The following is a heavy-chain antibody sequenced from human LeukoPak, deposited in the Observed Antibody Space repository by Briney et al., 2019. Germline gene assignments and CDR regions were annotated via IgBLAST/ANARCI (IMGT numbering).Heavy chain of an antibody. Sequence: GGSLRLSCAASGFTFSSYSMNWVRQAPGKGLEWVSSISSSSSYIYYADSVKGGFTISRDNAKNSLYLQMNSLRAEDTAVYYCARDPSPLVDTAMAYDYWGQGTLVTVSS. D-gene: IGHD5-18*01. CDR3: ARDPSPLVDTAMAYDY. J-gene: IGHJ4*02. V-gene: IGHV3-21*01. CDR2: ISSSSSYI. CDR1: GFTFSSYS.